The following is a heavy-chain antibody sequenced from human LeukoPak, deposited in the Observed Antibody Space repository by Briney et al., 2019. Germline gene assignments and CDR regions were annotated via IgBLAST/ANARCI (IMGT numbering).Heavy chain of an antibody. V-gene: IGHV3-21*01. CDR1: AFTFSSYS. J-gene: IGHJ6*03. CDR3: ARVGPWVNPDYYYYMDV. CDR2: ISSSSSYI. D-gene: IGHD1-14*01. Sequence: GGSLRLSCAASAFTFSSYSMNWVRQAPGKGLEWVSSISSSSSYIYYADSVKGRFTISRDNAKNSLYLLMNSLRAEDTAVYYCARVGPWVNPDYYYYMDVWGKGTTVTVSS.